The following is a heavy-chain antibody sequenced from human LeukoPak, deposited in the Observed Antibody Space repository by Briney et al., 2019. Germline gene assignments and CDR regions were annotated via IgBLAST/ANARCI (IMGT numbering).Heavy chain of an antibody. CDR1: GFTFSDYY. CDR3: AKAHCDTTKCYAGYADS. Sequence: GGSLRLSCAASGFTFSDYYMSWIRQAPGKGLEWVSYISSSGSTIYYADSVKGRFTISRDNAKNSLYLQMNSLRAEDTAVYFCAKAHCDTTKCYAGYADSWGQGTLVTVSS. D-gene: IGHD2-2*01. J-gene: IGHJ4*02. V-gene: IGHV3-11*01. CDR2: ISSSGSTI.